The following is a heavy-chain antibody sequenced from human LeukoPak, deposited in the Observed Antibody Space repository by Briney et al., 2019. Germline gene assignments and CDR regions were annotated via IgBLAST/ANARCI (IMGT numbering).Heavy chain of an antibody. CDR3: AKDHCSSTSCPGLFYYYYGMDV. CDR1: GFTFSSYG. J-gene: IGHJ6*02. Sequence: GGSLRLSCAASGFTFSSYGMHWVRQAPGKGLEWVAVISYDGSNRYYADSVKGRFTISRDNSKSTLYLQMNSLRAEDTAVYYCAKDHCSSTSCPGLFYYYYGMDVWGQGTTVTVSS. V-gene: IGHV3-30*18. CDR2: ISYDGSNR. D-gene: IGHD2-2*01.